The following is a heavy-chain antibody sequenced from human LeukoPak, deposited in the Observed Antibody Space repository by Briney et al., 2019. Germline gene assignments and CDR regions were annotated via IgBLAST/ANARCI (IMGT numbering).Heavy chain of an antibody. CDR2: INPNSGGT. D-gene: IGHD3-3*01. CDR1: GYTFTGYY. Sequence: ASVKVSCKASGYTFTGYYMHWVRQAPGQGLEWMGWINPNSGGTNYAQKFQGRVTMTRDTSISTAYMELSRLRSDDTAVYYCAREAAPYYDFWSGYSYYFDYWGQGTLVTVPS. J-gene: IGHJ4*02. V-gene: IGHV1-2*02. CDR3: AREAAPYYDFWSGYSYYFDY.